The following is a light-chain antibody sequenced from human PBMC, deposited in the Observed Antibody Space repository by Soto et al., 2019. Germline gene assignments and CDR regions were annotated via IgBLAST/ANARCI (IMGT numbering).Light chain of an antibody. CDR1: QSVLYSSNNKNY. J-gene: IGKJ1*01. CDR3: QQYYSTPWT. CDR2: WAS. V-gene: IGKV4-1*01. Sequence: DIVMTQSPDSLAVSLGERATINCKSSQSVLYSSNNKNYLAWYQQKPGQPPKLLIYWASTRESVVPDRFSGSGSGTDFTLTIRRLQAEDVAVYYCQQYYSTPWTFGQGTKVEIK.